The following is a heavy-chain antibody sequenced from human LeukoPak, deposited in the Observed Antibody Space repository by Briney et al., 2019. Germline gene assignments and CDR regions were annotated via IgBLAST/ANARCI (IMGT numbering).Heavy chain of an antibody. J-gene: IGHJ6*02. CDR3: ARDNPSSSSWYSYYYYGMDV. D-gene: IGHD6-13*01. CDR2: ISSSSSTI. CDR1: GLTFSSYS. V-gene: IGHV3-48*01. Sequence: GGSLRLSCAASGLTFSSYSMNWVRQAPGKGLEWVSYISSSSSTIYYADSVKGRFTISRDNAKNSLYLQMNSLRAEDTAVYYCARDNPSSSSWYSYYYYGMDVWGQGTTVTVSS.